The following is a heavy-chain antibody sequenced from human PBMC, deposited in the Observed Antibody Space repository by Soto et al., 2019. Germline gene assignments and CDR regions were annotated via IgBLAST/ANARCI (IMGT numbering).Heavy chain of an antibody. Sequence: PSETLSLTCTVSGGSISSYYWSWIRQPPGKGLEWIGYIYYSGSTNYNPSLKSRVTISVDTSKNQFSLELSSVTAADTAVYYCARLGPYYYGSGSYYSDYWGQGTLVTVSS. CDR3: ARLGPYYYGSGSYYSDY. J-gene: IGHJ4*02. D-gene: IGHD3-10*01. CDR1: GGSISSYY. CDR2: IYYSGST. V-gene: IGHV4-59*08.